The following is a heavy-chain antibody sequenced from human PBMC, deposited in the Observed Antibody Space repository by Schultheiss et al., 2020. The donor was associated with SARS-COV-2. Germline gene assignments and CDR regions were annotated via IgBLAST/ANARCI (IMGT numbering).Heavy chain of an antibody. CDR1: GYSFTSYW. CDR3: ARFRSSLREGCSGGSCFHY. V-gene: IGHV5-51*01. CDR2: IYPGDSDT. D-gene: IGHD2-15*01. Sequence: GESLKISCKGSGYSFTSYWIGWVRQMPGKGLEWMGIIYPGDSDTRYSPSFQGQVTISADKSISTAYLQWSSLKASDTAMYYCARFRSSLREGCSGGSCFHYWGQGTLVTVSS. J-gene: IGHJ4*02.